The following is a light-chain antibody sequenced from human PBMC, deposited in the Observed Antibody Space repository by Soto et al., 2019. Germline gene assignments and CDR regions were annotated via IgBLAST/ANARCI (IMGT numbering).Light chain of an antibody. J-gene: IGKJ2*01. CDR3: HEYKRAT. CDR1: QSISDW. V-gene: IGKV1-5*01. CDR2: DAS. Sequence: DIQMTQAPSTLSASVGDRVTITCRASQSISDWLAWYQQKPGKSPNLLIYDASTFQSGVPSTFSGSGSLTEFTLTISSLQPDDFATYYCHEYKRATSGQGTKLEIE.